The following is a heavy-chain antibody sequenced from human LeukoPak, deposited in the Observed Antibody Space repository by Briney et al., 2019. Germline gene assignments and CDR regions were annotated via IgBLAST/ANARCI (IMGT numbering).Heavy chain of an antibody. D-gene: IGHD4-17*01. J-gene: IGHJ4*02. CDR1: GFTFSSYG. CDR2: IWYDGSNK. CDR3: ARYGDPRYDY. V-gene: IGHV3-33*01. Sequence: GRSLGLSCAASGFTFSSYGMHWVRQAPGKGLEWVAVIWYDGSNKYYADSVKGRFTISRDNSKNTLYLQMNSLRAEDTAVYYCARYGDPRYDYWGQGTLVTVSS.